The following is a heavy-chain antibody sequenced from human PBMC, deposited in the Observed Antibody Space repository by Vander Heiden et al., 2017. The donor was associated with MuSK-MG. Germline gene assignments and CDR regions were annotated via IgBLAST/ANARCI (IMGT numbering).Heavy chain of an antibody. J-gene: IGHJ6*02. Sequence: TISVDTSKNQFSLKLSSVTAADTAVYYCARLIHSYGLYYGMDVWGQGTTVTVSS. V-gene: IGHV4-59*08. CDR3: ARLIHSYGLYYGMDV. D-gene: IGHD5-18*01.